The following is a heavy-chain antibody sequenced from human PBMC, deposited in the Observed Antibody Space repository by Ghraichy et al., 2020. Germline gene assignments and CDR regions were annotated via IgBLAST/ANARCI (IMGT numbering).Heavy chain of an antibody. CDR2: IYYSGST. Sequence: SETLSLTCTVSGGSISSYYWSWIRQPPGKGLEWIGYIYYSGSTNYNPSLKSRVTMSVDTSKNQFSLKLSSVTAADTAVYYCARGGRTVNLNYWGQGTLVTVSS. J-gene: IGHJ4*02. D-gene: IGHD4-17*01. V-gene: IGHV4-59*01. CDR1: GGSISSYY. CDR3: ARGGRTVNLNY.